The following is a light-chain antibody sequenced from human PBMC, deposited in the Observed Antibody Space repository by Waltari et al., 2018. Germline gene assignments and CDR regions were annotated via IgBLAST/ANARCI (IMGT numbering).Light chain of an antibody. CDR2: EVS. J-gene: IGLJ2*01. Sequence: QSALTQPASVSGSPGQSITIACTGTSSDVGGYNYVSWYQQHPGKAPKLMMYEVSNRPSGCSNRFSGSKSGHTASLTISGLQADDEADYYCSSYTRSSTVVFGGGTKLTVL. CDR1: SSDVGGYNY. V-gene: IGLV2-14*01. CDR3: SSYTRSSTVV.